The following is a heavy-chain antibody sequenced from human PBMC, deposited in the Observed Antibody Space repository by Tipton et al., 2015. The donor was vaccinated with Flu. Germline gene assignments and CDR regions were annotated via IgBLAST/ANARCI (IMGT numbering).Heavy chain of an antibody. CDR1: GGSISSYY. J-gene: IGHJ6*02. V-gene: IGHV4-59*01. Sequence: LRLSCTVSGGSISSYYWSWIRQPPGKGLEWIGYIYYSGSTNYNPSLKSRVTISVDTSKNQFSLKLGSVTAADTAVYYCARDTGMDVWGQGTTVTVSS. CDR3: ARDTGMDV. CDR2: IYYSGST.